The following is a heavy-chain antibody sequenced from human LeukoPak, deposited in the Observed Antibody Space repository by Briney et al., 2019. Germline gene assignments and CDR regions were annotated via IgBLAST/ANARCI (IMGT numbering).Heavy chain of an antibody. D-gene: IGHD1-26*01. CDR1: GYTFTAYY. CDR2: INPNSGGT. Sequence: ASVKVSCKASGYTFTAYYMHWVRQAPGQGLEWMGWINPNSGGTSFAQEFQGRVTMTRDTSISTAYMELSRLRSDDTAVYYCARDRVYSGKYHDAFDIWGQGTMVTVSS. CDR3: ARDRVYSGKYHDAFDI. V-gene: IGHV1-2*02. J-gene: IGHJ3*02.